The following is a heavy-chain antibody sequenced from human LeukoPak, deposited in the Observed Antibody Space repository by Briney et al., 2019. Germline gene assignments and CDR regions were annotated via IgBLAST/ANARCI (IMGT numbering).Heavy chain of an antibody. CDR1: GFTFDDYA. V-gene: IGHV3-43D*03. J-gene: IGHJ4*02. CDR3: AKGPRELLWGGFDY. CDR2: ISWDGGST. D-gene: IGHD1-26*01. Sequence: GGSLRLSCAASGFTFDDYAMHWVRQAPGKGLEWVSLISWDGGSTYYADSVKGRFTISRDNSKNSLYLQMNSLRAEDTALYYCAKGPRELLWGGFDYWGQGTLVTVSS.